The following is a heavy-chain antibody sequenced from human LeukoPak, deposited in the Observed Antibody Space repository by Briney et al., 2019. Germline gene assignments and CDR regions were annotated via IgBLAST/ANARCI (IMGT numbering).Heavy chain of an antibody. CDR1: GGSISSYY. D-gene: IGHD6-19*01. CDR3: AGDRGGSSGWSESFEY. CDR2: LYHSETT. J-gene: IGHJ4*02. V-gene: IGHV4-59*01. Sequence: SETLSLTCTVSGGSISSYYWSWIRQSPGKGLEWIGYLYHSETTKYNPSLKSRVTISVDTSKNRLSLHLTSVTAADTAVYYCAGDRGGSSGWSESFEYWGQGTLVTVSS.